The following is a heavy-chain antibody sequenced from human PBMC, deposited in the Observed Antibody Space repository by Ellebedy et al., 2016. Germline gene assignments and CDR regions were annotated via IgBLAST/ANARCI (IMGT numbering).Heavy chain of an antibody. CDR1: GFTFSTYG. V-gene: IGHV3-30*03. J-gene: IGHJ4*02. CDR2: ISYDGSNK. Sequence: GESLKISXAASGFTFSTYGMHWVRQAPGKGLEWVAVISYDGSNKYYADSVKGRFTISRDNSKNTLYLQMNSLRAEDTAVYYCARGGGWGQGTLVTVSS. D-gene: IGHD3-16*01. CDR3: ARGGG.